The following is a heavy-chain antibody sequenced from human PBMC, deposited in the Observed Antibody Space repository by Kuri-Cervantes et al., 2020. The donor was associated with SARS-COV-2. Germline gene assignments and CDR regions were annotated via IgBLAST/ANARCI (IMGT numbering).Heavy chain of an antibody. D-gene: IGHD1-14*01. Sequence: GSLRLSCIVSGDSVSGSYWTWMRKSPGRGLEWIGYVSDTGSRYNPSLGSRVTISVDTSKNQFSLGLTSVTAADTALYSCAKDKIGDGKPIIYWGRGILVTVSS. CDR3: AKDKIGDGKPIIY. CDR1: GDSVSGSY. J-gene: IGHJ4*02. V-gene: IGHV4-59*02. CDR2: VSDTGSR.